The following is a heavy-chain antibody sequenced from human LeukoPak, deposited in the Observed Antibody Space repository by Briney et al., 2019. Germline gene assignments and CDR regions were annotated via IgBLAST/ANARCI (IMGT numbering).Heavy chain of an antibody. D-gene: IGHD3-3*02. Sequence: SGGSLRPSCAASGFPFDDYAMPWVRQAPGKGLEWVSGISWNSGSIGYADSVKGRFTISRDNAKNSVYLQMNSLRAEDTAVYYCARDEHLWQISHWGQGTLVTVSS. CDR3: ARDEHLWQISH. J-gene: IGHJ4*02. CDR2: ISWNSGSI. V-gene: IGHV3-9*01. CDR1: GFPFDDYA.